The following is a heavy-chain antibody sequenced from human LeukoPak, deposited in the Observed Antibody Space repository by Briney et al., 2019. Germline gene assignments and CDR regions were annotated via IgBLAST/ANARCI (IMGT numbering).Heavy chain of an antibody. CDR3: ARGGRYFDWPTRGRWFDP. V-gene: IGHV4-34*01. Sequence: SETLSLTCAVYGGSFSGYYWSWIRQPPGKGLEWIGEINHSGSTNYNPPLKSRVTISVDTSKNQFSLKLSSVTAADTAVYYCARGGRYFDWPTRGRWFDPWGQGTLVTVSS. D-gene: IGHD3-9*01. CDR2: INHSGST. J-gene: IGHJ5*02. CDR1: GGSFSGYY.